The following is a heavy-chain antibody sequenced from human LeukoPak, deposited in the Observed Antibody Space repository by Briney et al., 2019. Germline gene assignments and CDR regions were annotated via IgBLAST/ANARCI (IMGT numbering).Heavy chain of an antibody. Sequence: SETLSLTCTVSGGSISSSSYYWGWIRQPPGKGLEWIGSIYYSGSTYYNPSLKSRVTISVDTSKNQFSLKLGSVTAADTAVYYCARDRRNYYGSGSYYPWGQGTLVTVSS. CDR2: IYYSGST. D-gene: IGHD3-10*01. V-gene: IGHV4-39*07. CDR1: GGSISSSSYY. CDR3: ARDRRNYYGSGSYYP. J-gene: IGHJ5*02.